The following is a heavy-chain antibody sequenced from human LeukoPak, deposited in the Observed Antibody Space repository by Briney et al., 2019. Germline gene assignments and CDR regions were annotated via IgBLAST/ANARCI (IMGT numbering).Heavy chain of an antibody. V-gene: IGHV3-9*01. J-gene: IGHJ4*02. CDR1: GFTFDDYA. CDR3: ARDGGDSGSYSDYYFDY. D-gene: IGHD1-26*01. Sequence: GGSLRLSCAASGFTFDDYAMHWVRQAPGKGLEWVSGISWNSGSIGYADSVKGRFTISRDNAKNSLYLQMNSLRAEDTAVYYCARDGGDSGSYSDYYFDYWGQGTLVTVSS. CDR2: ISWNSGSI.